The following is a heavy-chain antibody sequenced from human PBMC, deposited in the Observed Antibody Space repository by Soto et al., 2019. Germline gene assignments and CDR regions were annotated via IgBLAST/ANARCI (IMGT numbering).Heavy chain of an antibody. Sequence: EVQLLESGGGLVQPGGSLRLSCAASGFTFSSYAMSWVRQAPGKGLEWVSAISGSGGSTYYADSVKGRFTISRDNSKNTLYLQKNSLRAEDTAVYYCATFARTLLGYCSGGSCPFDPWGQGTLVTVSS. D-gene: IGHD2-15*01. CDR2: ISGSGGST. CDR3: ATFARTLLGYCSGGSCPFDP. V-gene: IGHV3-23*01. CDR1: GFTFSSYA. J-gene: IGHJ5*02.